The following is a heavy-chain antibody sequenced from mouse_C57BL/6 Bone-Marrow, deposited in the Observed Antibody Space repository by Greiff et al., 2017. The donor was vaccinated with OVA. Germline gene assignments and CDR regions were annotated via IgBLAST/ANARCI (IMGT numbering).Heavy chain of an antibody. CDR3: ARDYYGGYVEV. D-gene: IGHD1-1*01. V-gene: IGHV1-63*01. Sequence: QVQLKESGAELVRPGTSVKMSCKASGYTFTNYWIGWAKQRPGHGLEWIGDIYPGGGYTNYNEKFKGTATLTSDTSSSTAYMQIRSLTSEDSGMYYGARDYYGGYVEVGGTGTTVTGSA. CDR2: IYPGGGYT. CDR1: GYTFTNYW. J-gene: IGHJ1*03.